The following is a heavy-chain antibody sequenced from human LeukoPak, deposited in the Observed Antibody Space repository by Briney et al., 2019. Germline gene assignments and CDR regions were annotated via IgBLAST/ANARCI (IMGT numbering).Heavy chain of an antibody. CDR3: ARVRIGQQLDKYYYYAMDV. CDR1: GYTFSNYY. J-gene: IGHJ6*02. V-gene: IGHV1-2*02. D-gene: IGHD6-13*01. CDR2: INPTGTGT. Sequence: ASVKVSCKASGYTFSNYYMHWVRQAPGQGLEWMGLINPTGTGTNYAQKSQGRVTMTTDTSISTAYMEVSGLRSDDTAVYYCARVRIGQQLDKYYYYAMDVWGQGTTVTVSS.